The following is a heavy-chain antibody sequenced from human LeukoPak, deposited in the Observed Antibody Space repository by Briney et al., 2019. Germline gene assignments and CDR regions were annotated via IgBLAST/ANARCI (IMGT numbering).Heavy chain of an antibody. CDR1: GFXFSSYD. CDR3: ARDLFGSLSYGMDV. Sequence: GGSLRLSCEASGFXFSSYDMHWVRQATGKGLEWVSAIGTAGDTYYPGSVKGRFTISRENAKNSLYLQMNSLRAGDTAVYYCARDLFGSLSYGMDVWGQGTTVTVSS. D-gene: IGHD3-10*01. V-gene: IGHV3-13*04. J-gene: IGHJ6*02. CDR2: IGTAGDT.